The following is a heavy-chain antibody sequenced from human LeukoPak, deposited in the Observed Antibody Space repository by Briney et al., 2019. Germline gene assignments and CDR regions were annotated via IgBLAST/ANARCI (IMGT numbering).Heavy chain of an antibody. CDR1: GGSFSGYY. Sequence: SETLSLTCAVYGGSFSGYYWSWIRQPPGKGLEWIGEINHSGSTNYNPSLKSRVTISVDTSKNQFSLKLSSVTAADTAVYYCARHGITIFGVTTKRRGWFDPWGQGTLVSVSS. CDR2: INHSGST. D-gene: IGHD3-3*01. V-gene: IGHV4-34*01. CDR3: ARHGITIFGVTTKRRGWFDP. J-gene: IGHJ5*02.